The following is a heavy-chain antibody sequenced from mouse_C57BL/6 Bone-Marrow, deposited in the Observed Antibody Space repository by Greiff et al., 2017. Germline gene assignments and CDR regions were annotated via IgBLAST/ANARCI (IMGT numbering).Heavy chain of an antibody. J-gene: IGHJ3*01. CDR2: ISSGSSTI. CDR3: ARGEYGSRFAY. D-gene: IGHD1-1*01. CDR1: GFTFSDYG. Sequence: DVHLVESGGGLVKPGGSLKLSCAASGFTFSDYGMHWVRQAPEKGLEWVAYISSGSSTIYYADTVKGRFTISRDNAKNTLFLQMTSLRSEDTAMYYCARGEYGSRFAYWGQGTLVTVSA. V-gene: IGHV5-17*01.